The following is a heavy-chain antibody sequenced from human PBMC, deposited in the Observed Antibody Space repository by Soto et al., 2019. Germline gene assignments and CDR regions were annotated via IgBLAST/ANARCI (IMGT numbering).Heavy chain of an antibody. D-gene: IGHD5-18*01. V-gene: IGHV4-34*01. J-gene: IGHJ4*02. CDR1: GGSFSGYY. CDR3: AREGDVDTAMVIDY. CDR2: INHSGST. Sequence: SETLSLTCAVYGGSFSGYYWSWIRQPPGKGLEWIGEINHSGSTNYNPSLKSRVTISVDTSKNQFSLKLSSVTAADTAVYYCAREGDVDTAMVIDYWGQGTLVTVSS.